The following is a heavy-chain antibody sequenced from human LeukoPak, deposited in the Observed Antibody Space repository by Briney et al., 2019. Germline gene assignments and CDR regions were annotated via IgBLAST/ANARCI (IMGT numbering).Heavy chain of an antibody. CDR3: ARVMTTYSFGPDRLYGMDV. CDR2: ISAYNGNT. J-gene: IGHJ6*02. D-gene: IGHD2/OR15-2a*01. Sequence: ASVKVSCKASGYTFTSYGISWVRQAPGQGLEWMGWISAYNGNTNYAQKLQGRVTMTTDTSTRTAYMELRSLRSDDTAVYYCARVMTTYSFGPDRLYGMDVWGQGTTVTVSS. CDR1: GYTFTSYG. V-gene: IGHV1-18*01.